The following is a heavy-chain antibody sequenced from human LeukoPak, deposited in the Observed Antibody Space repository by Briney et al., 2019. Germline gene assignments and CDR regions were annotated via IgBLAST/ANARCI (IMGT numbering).Heavy chain of an antibody. J-gene: IGHJ4*02. CDR1: GFTFNNYW. CDR3: AAAVAAAPGAY. V-gene: IGHV3-74*01. D-gene: IGHD6-13*01. CDR2: INSDGRST. Sequence: GGSLRLSCAAVGFTFNNYWMHWVRQAPGKGLVWISRINSDGRSTNYADSVKGRFNISRDDAKDTLYLQMNSLRAEDTAVYYCAAAVAAAPGAYWGQGTLVTVSS.